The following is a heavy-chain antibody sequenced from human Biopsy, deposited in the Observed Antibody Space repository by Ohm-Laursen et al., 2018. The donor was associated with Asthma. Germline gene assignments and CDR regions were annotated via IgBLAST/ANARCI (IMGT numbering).Heavy chain of an antibody. Sequence: SSVKVSCKASAYTFIGYHLHWVRQAPGEGLEWMGRINPNGGATIYAQKFQGRVTMTRDTSTSTAYMELSRLTSDDTAVYYCARVQISPGDRWFDPWGQETLFPVSS. CDR2: INPNGGAT. V-gene: IGHV1-2*06. D-gene: IGHD7-27*01. J-gene: IGHJ5*02. CDR3: ARVQISPGDRWFDP. CDR1: AYTFIGYH.